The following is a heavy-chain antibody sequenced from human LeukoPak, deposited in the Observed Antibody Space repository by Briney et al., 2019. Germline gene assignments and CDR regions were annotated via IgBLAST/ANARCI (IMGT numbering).Heavy chain of an antibody. CDR1: GLTFSSYW. J-gene: IGHJ4*02. D-gene: IGHD3-22*01. V-gene: IGHV3-74*01. Sequence: PGGSLRLSCAASGLTFSSYWMHWVRQAPGKGLGWVSRMNSDGSNRGYADSVKGRFTISRDNAKNTLYLQMNSLRAEDTAVYYCAAENYHDSRESHWGQGTLVTVFS. CDR3: AAENYHDSRESH. CDR2: MNSDGSNR.